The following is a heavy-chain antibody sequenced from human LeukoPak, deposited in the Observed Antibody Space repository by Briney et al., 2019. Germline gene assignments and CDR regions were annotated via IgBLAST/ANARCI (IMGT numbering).Heavy chain of an antibody. J-gene: IGHJ3*02. CDR2: ICAYNGNT. Sequence: ASVKVSCKASGYTFTSYGISWGRQAPGQGLEWMGWICAYNGNTNYAQKLQGRVTMTTDTSTSTAYMELRSLRSDDTAVYYCASGYYDSSGYYYGGAFDIWGQGTMVTVSS. CDR3: ASGYYDSSGYYYGGAFDI. D-gene: IGHD3-22*01. V-gene: IGHV1-18*01. CDR1: GYTFTSYG.